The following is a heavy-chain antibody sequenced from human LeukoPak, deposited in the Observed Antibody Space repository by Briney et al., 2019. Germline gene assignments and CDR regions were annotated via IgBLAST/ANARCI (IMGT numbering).Heavy chain of an antibody. V-gene: IGHV2-5*02. D-gene: IGHD3-22*01. CDR3: AHLYFYNSGGYSRAFDY. Sequence: SGPTLVHPTQTLTLTCTFSGFSLPTHGVGVGWIRQPPGKALEGLSLIYWDDEKRYSPSLRTRLTITKDTSKSQVVLTLTNMDPVDTATYYCAHLYFYNSGGYSRAFDYWGQGTLVTVSS. J-gene: IGHJ4*02. CDR1: GFSLPTHGVG. CDR2: IYWDDEK.